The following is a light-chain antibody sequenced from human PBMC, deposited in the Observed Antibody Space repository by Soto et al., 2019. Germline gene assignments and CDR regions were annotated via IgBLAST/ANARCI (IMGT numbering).Light chain of an antibody. V-gene: IGKV3-20*01. CDR3: QQYGGSPRYT. J-gene: IGKJ2*01. CDR1: QSVSNNY. CDR2: GAS. Sequence: EIVLTQSPGTLSLSPGERATLSYRASQSVSNNYLAWYQQKPGQAPRLLFYGASSRATGIPDRFSGSGSGTDFTLTISRLEPEDFAVYYCQQYGGSPRYTFGQGTKLEIK.